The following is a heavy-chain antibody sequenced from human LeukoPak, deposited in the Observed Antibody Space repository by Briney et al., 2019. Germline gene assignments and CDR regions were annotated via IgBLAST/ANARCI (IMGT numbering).Heavy chain of an antibody. CDR2: ISSSSSTM. D-gene: IGHD2-2*01. CDR1: GFTFSSYS. CDR3: AKYQLLLGYYYYYMDV. J-gene: IGHJ6*03. Sequence: PGGSLRPSCAASGFTFSSYSMNWVRQAPGKGLEWVSYISSSSSTMYYADSVKGRFTISRDNAKNSLYLQMNSLRAEDTAVYYCAKYQLLLGYYYYYMDVWGKGTTVTVSS. V-gene: IGHV3-48*01.